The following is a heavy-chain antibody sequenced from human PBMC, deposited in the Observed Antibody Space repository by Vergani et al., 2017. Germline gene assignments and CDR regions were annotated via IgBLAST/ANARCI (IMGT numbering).Heavy chain of an antibody. Sequence: VQLVESGGGLVKPGGSLRLSCAASGFTFSSYRMNWVRQAPGKGLEWVSSISSSSSYIYYADSVKGRFTISSDNAKNSLYLQMNSLRAEDTAVYYCARDLDSKGYCSSTSCLMVPRWFDPWGQGTLVTVSS. J-gene: IGHJ5*02. D-gene: IGHD2-2*01. V-gene: IGHV3-21*01. CDR2: ISSSSSYI. CDR1: GFTFSSYR. CDR3: ARDLDSKGYCSSTSCLMVPRWFDP.